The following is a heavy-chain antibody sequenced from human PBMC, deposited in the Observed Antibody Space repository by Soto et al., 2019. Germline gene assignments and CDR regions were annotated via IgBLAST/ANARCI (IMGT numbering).Heavy chain of an antibody. D-gene: IGHD2-2*01. Sequence: GGSLRLSCAASGFTFSSYGMHWVRQAPGKGLEWVAVIWYDGSNKYYAGSVKGRFTISRDNSKNTLYLQMDSLRAEDTAVYYCARDTFQLLKYYYGMDVWGQGTTVTVSS. V-gene: IGHV3-33*01. CDR2: IWYDGSNK. CDR3: ARDTFQLLKYYYGMDV. J-gene: IGHJ6*02. CDR1: GFTFSSYG.